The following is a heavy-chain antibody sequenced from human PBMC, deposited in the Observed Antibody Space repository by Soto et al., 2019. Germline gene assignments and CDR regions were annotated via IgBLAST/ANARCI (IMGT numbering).Heavy chain of an antibody. CDR1: GFTFSSYG. CDR3: AKVGAGYYPYYSSGMDV. V-gene: IGHV3-30*18. CDR2: ISYDGSNK. Sequence: GGSLRLSCAASGFTFSSYGMHWVHQAPGKGLEWVAVISYDGSNKYYADSVKGRFTISRDNSKNTLYLQMNSLRAEDTAVYYCAKVGAGYYPYYSSGMDVWGKGTRVTVSS. D-gene: IGHD3-9*01. J-gene: IGHJ6*04.